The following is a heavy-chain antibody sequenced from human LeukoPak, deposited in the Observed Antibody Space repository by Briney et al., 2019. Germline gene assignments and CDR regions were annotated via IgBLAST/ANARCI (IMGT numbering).Heavy chain of an antibody. J-gene: IGHJ4*02. CDR2: IYHSGST. CDR3: ARHRGVRPYSYGPDY. Sequence: SQTLSLTCTVSGGSISSGGYYWSWIRQPPGKGLEWIGYIYHSGSTYYNPSLKSRVTISVDTSKNQFSLKLSSVTAADTAVYYCARHRGVRPYSYGPDYWGQGTLVTVSS. D-gene: IGHD5-18*01. CDR1: GGSISSGGYY. V-gene: IGHV4-30-2*01.